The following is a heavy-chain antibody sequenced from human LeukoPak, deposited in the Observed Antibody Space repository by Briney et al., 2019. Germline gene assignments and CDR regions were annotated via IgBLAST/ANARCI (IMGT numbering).Heavy chain of an antibody. V-gene: IGHV1-18*01. Sequence: ASVKVSCKASGYTFTSYGISWVRQAPGQGLEWMGWISAYNGNTNYAQKLQGRVTMTTDTSTSTAYMELRSLRSEDTAVYYCARGPYHYDSSGHYYINYWGQGTLVTVSS. D-gene: IGHD3-22*01. CDR1: GYTFTSYG. J-gene: IGHJ4*02. CDR2: ISAYNGNT. CDR3: ARGPYHYDSSGHYYINY.